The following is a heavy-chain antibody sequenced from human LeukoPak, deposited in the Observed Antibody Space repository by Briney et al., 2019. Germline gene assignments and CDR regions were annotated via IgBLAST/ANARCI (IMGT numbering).Heavy chain of an antibody. CDR2: IIPIFGIA. Sequence: GASVKVSCKASGGTFSSYAISWVRQAPGQGLEWMGGIIPIFGIANYAQKFQGRVTITADESTSTAYMELSSLRSEDTAVYYCARGDGIAAAGVNFDYWGQGTLVTVSS. D-gene: IGHD6-13*01. CDR3: ARGDGIAAAGVNFDY. J-gene: IGHJ4*02. CDR1: GGTFSSYA. V-gene: IGHV1-69*01.